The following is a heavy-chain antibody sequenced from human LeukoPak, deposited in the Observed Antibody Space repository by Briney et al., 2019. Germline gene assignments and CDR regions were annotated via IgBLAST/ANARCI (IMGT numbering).Heavy chain of an antibody. D-gene: IGHD7-27*01. CDR3: ARDRGTGTEAIDI. Sequence: ASVKVSCKASGYTFTGYYMHWVRQAPGQGLEWMGWINPNSGGTNYAQKFQGRVTMTRDTSISTAYMELSRLRSDDTAVYYCARDRGTGTEAIDIWGQGTMVTVSS. V-gene: IGHV1-2*02. CDR1: GYTFTGYY. J-gene: IGHJ3*02. CDR2: INPNSGGT.